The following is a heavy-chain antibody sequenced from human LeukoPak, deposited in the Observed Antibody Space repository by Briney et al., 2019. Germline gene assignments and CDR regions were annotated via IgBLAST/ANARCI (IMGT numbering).Heavy chain of an antibody. D-gene: IGHD3-9*01. Sequence: SGTLSLTCGVSGGSITSTNYWTWVRQPPGKGLEWIGEVNLQGSTNYNPSLMGRVAISVDMSENHISLQLTSVTAADTAVYYCARHASYYDILTGYEYYYYGMDVWGQGTTVTVSS. J-gene: IGHJ6*02. V-gene: IGHV4-4*02. CDR3: ARHASYYDILTGYEYYYYGMDV. CDR2: VNLQGST. CDR1: GGSITSTNY.